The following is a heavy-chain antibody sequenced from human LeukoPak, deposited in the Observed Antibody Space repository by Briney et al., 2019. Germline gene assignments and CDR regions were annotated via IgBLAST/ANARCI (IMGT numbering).Heavy chain of an antibody. CDR2: ISAYNGNT. CDR1: GYTFTSYG. D-gene: IGHD2-2*01. CDR3: GRDLSPQLPVYY. J-gene: IGHJ4*02. V-gene: IGHV1-18*01. Sequence: ASVKVSCKASGYTFTSYGISWVRQAPGQGLEWMGWISAYNGNTNYAQKLQGRVTMTTDTSTSTAYMELRSLRSDDKAVYYCGRDLSPQLPVYYWGQGTLVTVSS.